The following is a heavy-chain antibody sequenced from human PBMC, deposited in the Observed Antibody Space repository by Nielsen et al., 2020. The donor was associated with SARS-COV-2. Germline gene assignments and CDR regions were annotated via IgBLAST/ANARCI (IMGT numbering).Heavy chain of an antibody. CDR3: ARDGITMVRGVIQYYYYYYMDV. Sequence: ASVKVSCKASGYTFTSYGISWVRQAPGQGLEWMGWISAYNGNTTYAQKLQGRVAMTTDTSTSTAYMELRSLRSDDTAVYYCARDGITMVRGVIQYYYYYYMDVWGKGTTVTVSS. J-gene: IGHJ6*03. D-gene: IGHD3-10*01. CDR1: GYTFTSYG. CDR2: ISAYNGNT. V-gene: IGHV1-18*04.